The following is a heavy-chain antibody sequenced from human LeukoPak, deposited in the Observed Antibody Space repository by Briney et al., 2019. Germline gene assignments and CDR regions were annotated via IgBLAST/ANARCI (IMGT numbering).Heavy chain of an antibody. CDR3: AGGRGYCSSTSCYKGGYFQH. D-gene: IGHD2-2*01. Sequence: GGSLRLSCAASGFTFSSYSMNWVRQAPGKGLEWVSSISSSSSYIYYADSVKGRFTISRDNAKNSLYLQMNSLRAEDTAVYYCAGGRGYCSSTSCYKGGYFQHWGQGTLVTVSS. J-gene: IGHJ1*01. CDR1: GFTFSSYS. CDR2: ISSSSSYI. V-gene: IGHV3-21*01.